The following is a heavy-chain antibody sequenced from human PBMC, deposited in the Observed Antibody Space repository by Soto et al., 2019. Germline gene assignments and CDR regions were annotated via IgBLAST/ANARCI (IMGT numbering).Heavy chain of an antibody. CDR2: ISGYNGHP. V-gene: IGHV1-18*01. D-gene: IGHD3-22*01. CDR3: ARESVHIYDNRGYHFWFDP. Sequence: ASVKVSCKTFGYSFSSYGISRLRQAPGQGLEWMGWISGYNGHPIEAQKFQGRITMTIDASATTVYMELRSLRSDDTAVYYCARESVHIYDNRGYHFWFDPWGQGTQVTVSS. CDR1: GYSFSSYG. J-gene: IGHJ5*02.